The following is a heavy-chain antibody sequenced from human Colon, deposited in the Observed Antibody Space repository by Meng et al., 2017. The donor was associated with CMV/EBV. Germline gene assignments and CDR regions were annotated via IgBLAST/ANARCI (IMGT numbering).Heavy chain of an antibody. D-gene: IGHD2-21*01. CDR1: GFTLSGYS. J-gene: IGHJ3*01. Sequence: GESLKISCAASGFTLSGYSMNWVRQAPGKGLDWISYIFDSSTTIYADSVKGRFTISRDNSKNSLYLQMDSLRVEDTAVYYCTRDAIGVLPGDAFDLWGQGTRVTVSS. CDR3: TRDAIGVLPGDAFDL. V-gene: IGHV3-48*04. CDR2: IFDSSTT.